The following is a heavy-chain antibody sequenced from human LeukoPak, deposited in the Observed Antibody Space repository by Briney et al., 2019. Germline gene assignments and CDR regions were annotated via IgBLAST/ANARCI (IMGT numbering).Heavy chain of an antibody. CDR2: IYYSGST. D-gene: IGHD1-26*01. CDR1: GGSISSHY. Sequence: PSETLSLTCTVSGGSISSHYWSWIRQPPGKGLEWIGYIYYSGSTNYNPSLKSRVTISVDTSKNQFSLKLSSVTAADTAVYYCARVPSGSLYYYGMDVWGQGTTVTVS. J-gene: IGHJ6*02. V-gene: IGHV4-59*11. CDR3: ARVPSGSLYYYGMDV.